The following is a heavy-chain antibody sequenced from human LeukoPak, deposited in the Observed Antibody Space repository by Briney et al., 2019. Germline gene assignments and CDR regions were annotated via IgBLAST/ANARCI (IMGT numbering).Heavy chain of an antibody. CDR1: GGSISSGSYY. CDR2: IYTSGST. J-gene: IGHJ3*02. CDR3: ARLPTYQASKGWDAFDI. Sequence: SETLSLTCTVSGGSISSGSYYWSWIRQPAGKGLEWIGRIYTSGSTNYNPSLKSRVTISVDTSKNQFSLKLSSVTAADTAVYFCARLPTYQASKGWDAFDIWGQGTLVTVSS. V-gene: IGHV4-61*02. D-gene: IGHD2-15*01.